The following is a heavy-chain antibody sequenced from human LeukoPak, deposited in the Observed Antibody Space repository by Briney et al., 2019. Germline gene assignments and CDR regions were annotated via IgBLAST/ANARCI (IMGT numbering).Heavy chain of an antibody. CDR3: ARGKTMVYCGGDCYRFDN. CDR1: GFTFSSYA. Sequence: PGGSLRLSCAASGFTFSSYAMHWVRQAPGKGLEWVAVISYDGSNKYYADSVKGRFTISRDNSKNTLYLQMNSLRAEDTAVYYCARGKTMVYCGGDCYRFDNWGQGTLVTVSS. CDR2: ISYDGSNK. J-gene: IGHJ4*02. V-gene: IGHV3-30*04. D-gene: IGHD2-21*02.